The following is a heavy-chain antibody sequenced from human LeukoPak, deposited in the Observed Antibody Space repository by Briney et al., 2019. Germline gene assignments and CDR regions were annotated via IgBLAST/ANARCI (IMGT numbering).Heavy chain of an antibody. D-gene: IGHD2-2*01. CDR2: IYYSGST. J-gene: IGHJ4*02. Sequence: PSETLSLTCTVSGGSISSGGYYWSWIRQPPGTGLEWIGYIYYSGSTYYNPSLKGRVTISVDTSKNQFSLKLSSVTAADTAVYYCASATVDMPRDWGQGTLVTVSS. CDR3: ASATVDMPRD. CDR1: GGSISSGGYY. V-gene: IGHV4-30-4*01.